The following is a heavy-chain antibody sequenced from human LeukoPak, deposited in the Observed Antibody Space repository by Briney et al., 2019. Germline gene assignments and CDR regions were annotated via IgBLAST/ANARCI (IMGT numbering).Heavy chain of an antibody. V-gene: IGHV6-1*01. J-gene: IGHJ4*02. Sequence: SQTLSLTCAISGDSVSSNSAAWNWIRQSPSRGLEWLGRTYYKSKWYNDYAVSVKSRITINPDTSKNQFSLQLNPVTPEDSAMYYCARIARTAIPVWGQGTLVTVSS. CDR2: TYYKSKWYN. D-gene: IGHD2-21*02. CDR3: ARIARTAIPV. CDR1: GDSVSSNSAA.